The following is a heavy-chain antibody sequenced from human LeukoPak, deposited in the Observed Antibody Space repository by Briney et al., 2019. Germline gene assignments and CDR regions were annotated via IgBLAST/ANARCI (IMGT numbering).Heavy chain of an antibody. J-gene: IGHJ6*02. D-gene: IGHD2-2*01. CDR2: INTGNGNT. Sequence: ASVKVSCKASGYTFTYHAMHWVRQAPGQRLEWMGWINTGNGNTKYSQKFQGRVTITRDTSASTAYMELSSLRSEDTAEYYCARDARSGDYYYGMDVWGQGTTVTVSS. CDR1: GYTFTYHA. V-gene: IGHV1-3*04. CDR3: ARDARSGDYYYGMDV.